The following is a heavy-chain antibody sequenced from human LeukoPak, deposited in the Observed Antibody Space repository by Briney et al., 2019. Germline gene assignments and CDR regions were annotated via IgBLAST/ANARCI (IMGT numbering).Heavy chain of an antibody. Sequence: GSLRLSCAASGFTFSSYWMNWVRQAPGKGLVWVSRIASDGSSTTYADSVKGRFTISRDTSRNTLYLQMNSLRAEDTAVYFCAGRHCSGGGCYFAGADPFDYWGQGTLVTVSS. CDR2: IASDGSST. J-gene: IGHJ4*02. V-gene: IGHV3-74*01. CDR3: AGRHCSGGGCYFAGADPFDY. D-gene: IGHD2-15*01. CDR1: GFTFSSYW.